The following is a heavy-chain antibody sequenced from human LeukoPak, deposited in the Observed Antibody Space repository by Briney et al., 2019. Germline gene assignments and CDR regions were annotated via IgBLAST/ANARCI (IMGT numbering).Heavy chain of an antibody. D-gene: IGHD6-19*01. CDR2: IWSDGSSK. CDR1: GFTFSSYG. CDR3: ARGQSPSYYDMDV. Sequence: GRSLRLSCAASGFTFSSYGMHWVRQAPGKGLEWVAVIWSDGSSKHYGDSVKGRFTISRDNSKNTLYLQMNSLRAEDTAVYHCARGQSPSYYDMDVWGQGTTVTGSS. J-gene: IGHJ6*02. V-gene: IGHV3-33*01.